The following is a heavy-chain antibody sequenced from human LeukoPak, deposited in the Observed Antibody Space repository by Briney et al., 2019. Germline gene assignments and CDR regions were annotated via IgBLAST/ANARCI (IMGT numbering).Heavy chain of an antibody. D-gene: IGHD2-15*01. J-gene: IGHJ4*02. CDR3: TRDVVVVAATPYYFDY. CDR1: GFTFGYYA. V-gene: IGHV3-49*04. CDR2: IRSKAYGGTT. Sequence: GSLRLSCTASGFTFGYYAMSWVRQAPGKGLEWVGFIRSKAYGGTTEYAASVKGRFTISRDDSKSIAYLQMNSLKTEDTAVYYCTRDVVVVAATPYYFDYWGQGTLVTVSS.